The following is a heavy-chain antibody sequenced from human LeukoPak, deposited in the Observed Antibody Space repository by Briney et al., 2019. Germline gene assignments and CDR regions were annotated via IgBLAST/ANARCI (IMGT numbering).Heavy chain of an antibody. CDR3: ARDYGGSSPFDY. D-gene: IGHD4-23*01. V-gene: IGHV3-48*03. J-gene: IGHJ4*02. CDR2: ISSSDSTI. Sequence: GGSLGLSCAASGFTFSSYEMHWVRQAPGKGLEWVSYISSSDSTIYYADSVKGRFTISRDNAKNSLYLQMNSLRAEDTAVYYCARDYGGSSPFDYWGQGTLVTVSS. CDR1: GFTFSSYE.